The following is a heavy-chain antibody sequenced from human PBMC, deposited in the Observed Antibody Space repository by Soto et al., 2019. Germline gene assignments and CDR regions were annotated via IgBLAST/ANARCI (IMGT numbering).Heavy chain of an antibody. CDR3: AKVSYYDFWSGYYKSSGWFDP. CDR1: GFTFSSYA. D-gene: IGHD3-3*01. Sequence: GGSLRLSCAASGFTFSSYAMSWVRQAPGKGLEWVSAISGSGGSTYYADSVKGRFTISRDNSKNTLYLQMNSLRAEDTAVYYCAKVSYYDFWSGYYKSSGWFDPWGQGTLVTVSS. J-gene: IGHJ5*02. CDR2: ISGSGGST. V-gene: IGHV3-23*01.